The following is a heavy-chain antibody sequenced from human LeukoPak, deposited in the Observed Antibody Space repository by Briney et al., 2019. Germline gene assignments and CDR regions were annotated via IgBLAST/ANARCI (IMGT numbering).Heavy chain of an antibody. V-gene: IGHV4-30-4*01. J-gene: IGHJ3*02. CDR1: GVSTRSGDYY. Sequence: PSETLPLTCTVSGVSTRSGDYYWSWIRQPPGKGLEWIGYIYDSGSTYYNPSLKSRITISVDTSENRFSLKLSSVTATDTAVYYCARDCSGGSCYGAFDIWGQGTMVTVSS. CDR3: ARDCSGGSCYGAFDI. D-gene: IGHD2-15*01. CDR2: IYDSGST.